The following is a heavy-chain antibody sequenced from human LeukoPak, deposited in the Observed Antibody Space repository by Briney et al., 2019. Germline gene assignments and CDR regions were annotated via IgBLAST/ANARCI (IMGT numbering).Heavy chain of an antibody. CDR1: GGSISSSSYY. CDR3: ARHDWARQDIVVVPAASFDY. D-gene: IGHD2-2*01. J-gene: IGHJ4*02. V-gene: IGHV4-39*01. CDR2: IYYSGST. Sequence: PSETLSLTCTVSGGSISSSSYYWGWIRQPPGKGLEWIGSIYYSGSTYYNPSLKSRVTISVDTSKNQFSLKLSSVTAADTAVYYCARHDWARQDIVVVPAASFDYWGQGTLVTVSS.